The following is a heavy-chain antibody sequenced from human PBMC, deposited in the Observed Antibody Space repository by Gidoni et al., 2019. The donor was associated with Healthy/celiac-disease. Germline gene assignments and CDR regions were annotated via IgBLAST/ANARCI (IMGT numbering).Heavy chain of an antibody. J-gene: IGHJ4*02. CDR1: GFTFSDYY. CDR3: ARDPRGYSGYDPDY. Sequence: QVQLVESGGGLVKPGGSLRPPCTASGFTFSDYYMSWIRQAPGKGLEWVSYISSSSSYTNYADSVKGRFTISRDNAKNSLYLQMNSLRAEDTAVYYCARDPRGYSGYDPDYWGQGTLVTVSS. CDR2: ISSSSSYT. D-gene: IGHD5-12*01. V-gene: IGHV3-11*06.